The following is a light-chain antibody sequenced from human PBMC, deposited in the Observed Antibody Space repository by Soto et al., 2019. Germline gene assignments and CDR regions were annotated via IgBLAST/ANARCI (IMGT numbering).Light chain of an antibody. CDR2: GAS. V-gene: IGKV3-20*01. J-gene: IGKJ4*01. CDR1: QSVNSNY. Sequence: EIVLTQSPATLSSSPGETATLSCRASQSVNSNYLTWYQQKPGLTPRLLIYGASSRATGIPDRFSGSGSGTDFTLTIGRLEPEDFAVYYCHQYGSSPLTFGGGTKVDIK. CDR3: HQYGSSPLT.